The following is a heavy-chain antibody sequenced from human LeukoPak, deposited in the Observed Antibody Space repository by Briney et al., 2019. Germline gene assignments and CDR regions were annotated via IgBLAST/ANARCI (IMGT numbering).Heavy chain of an antibody. CDR1: GASIIAYY. Sequence: SETLSLTCTVSGASIIAYYWSWIRQPPGKGLEWIGYIYNSGTTNYNPSLKSRVTMSVDTSKNQFSLKLSSVTAADTAVYYCAREQTNLDPWGQGTLVTVSS. V-gene: IGHV4-59*12. CDR2: IYNSGTT. CDR3: AREQTNLDP. J-gene: IGHJ5*02.